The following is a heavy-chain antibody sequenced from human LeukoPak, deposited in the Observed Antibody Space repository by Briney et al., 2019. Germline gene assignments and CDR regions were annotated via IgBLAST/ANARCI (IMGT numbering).Heavy chain of an antibody. CDR1: GGSISGPY. Sequence: PSETLSLTCTVSGGSISGPYWSWIRQPAGKGLEWIGRFYTSGSTNYNPSLKSRVTMSIDTSKKQFSLKLSSVTAADTAMYFCATGHSSGWYFDLWGRGTLVTVSS. V-gene: IGHV4-4*07. J-gene: IGHJ2*01. D-gene: IGHD6-19*01. CDR3: ATGHSSGWYFDL. CDR2: FYTSGST.